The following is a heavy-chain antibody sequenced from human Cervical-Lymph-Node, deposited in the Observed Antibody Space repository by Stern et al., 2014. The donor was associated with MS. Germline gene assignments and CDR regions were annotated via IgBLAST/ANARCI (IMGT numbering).Heavy chain of an antibody. CDR2: VNTNTGNP. Sequence: QVQLVQSGSELKKPGASVKVSCKASGYTFTTYSMNWVRQAPGQGLEWMAWVNTNTGNPMYAQGFTGRFVFSLDTSVSTAYLQISSLKAEDTAVYYCARGGEAYNSDYWGQGTLVTVSS. V-gene: IGHV7-4-1*02. J-gene: IGHJ4*02. D-gene: IGHD5-24*01. CDR3: ARGGEAYNSDY. CDR1: GYTFTTYS.